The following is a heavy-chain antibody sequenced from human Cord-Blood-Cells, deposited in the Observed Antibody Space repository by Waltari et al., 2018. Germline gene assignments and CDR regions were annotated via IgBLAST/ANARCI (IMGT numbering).Heavy chain of an antibody. CDR2: KSYDGRNK. D-gene: IGHD3-16*01. CDR1: GFTFSSYG. J-gene: IGHJ3*02. V-gene: IGHV3-30*03. CDR3: ARAGGLGAFDI. Sequence: QVQLVESGGGVVQPGRSLRLSCAASGFTFSSYGMHWVRQAPGKGREWVAVKSYDGRNKYYADSVKGRFTISRDNAKNTLYLQMNSMRAEDTAVYYCARAGGLGAFDIWGQGTMVTVSS.